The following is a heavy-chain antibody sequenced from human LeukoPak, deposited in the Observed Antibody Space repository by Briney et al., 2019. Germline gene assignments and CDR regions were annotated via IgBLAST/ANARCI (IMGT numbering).Heavy chain of an antibody. Sequence: QPGGSLTLYCAASGFTFSNYWMSWVRQAPGKGLEWVANIKQDGSAKHYVDSVKGRFTISRDNAKNSLYLKMNSLRAEDTAVYYCARALVGATDWGQGTLVTVSS. CDR1: GFTFSNYW. CDR3: ARALVGATD. V-gene: IGHV3-7*05. D-gene: IGHD1-26*01. CDR2: IKQDGSAK. J-gene: IGHJ4*02.